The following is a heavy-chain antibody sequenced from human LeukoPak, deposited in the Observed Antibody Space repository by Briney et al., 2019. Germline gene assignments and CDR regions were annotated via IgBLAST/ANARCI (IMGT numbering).Heavy chain of an antibody. CDR3: ARELSGYFDWLFFFDY. J-gene: IGHJ4*02. CDR1: GFTFSSYA. D-gene: IGHD3-9*01. Sequence: GGSLRLSCAASGFTFSSYAMNWVRQAPGKGLEWVSYISGSSSTIYYADSVKGRFTISRDNAKNSLYLQMNSLRAEDTAVYYCARELSGYFDWLFFFDYWGQGTLVTVSS. CDR2: ISGSSSTI. V-gene: IGHV3-48*03.